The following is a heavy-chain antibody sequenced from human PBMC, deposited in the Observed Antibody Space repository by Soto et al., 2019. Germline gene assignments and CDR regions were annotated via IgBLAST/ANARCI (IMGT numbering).Heavy chain of an antibody. D-gene: IGHD3-10*01. CDR1: GDSVNSENYY. V-gene: IGHV4-61*01. Sequence: XETLCRTCTVSGDSVNSENYYWNWIRQAPGKGPEWIGYIYYNGGTNYNPSLKSRATILLDTSTNQFSLTLTSVPAADTPVYYCARDGGQGRGVICHYLRRGIQVTVSS. CDR3: ARDGGQGRGVICHY. J-gene: IGHJ4*02. CDR2: IYYNGGT.